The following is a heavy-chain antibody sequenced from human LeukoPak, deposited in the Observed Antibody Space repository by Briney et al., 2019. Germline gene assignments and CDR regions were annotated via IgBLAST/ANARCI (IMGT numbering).Heavy chain of an antibody. V-gene: IGHV1-69*05. D-gene: IGHD3-10*01. CDR2: IIPIFGKA. CDR3: ARESMVRGVNNSDY. CDR1: GGTFSSYA. Sequence: SVKVSCKASGGTFSSYAISWVRQAPGQGLEWMGRIIPIFGKANYAQKFQGRVTITTDESTSTAYMELSSLRPEDAAVYYCARESMVRGVNNSDYWGQGTLVTVSS. J-gene: IGHJ4*02.